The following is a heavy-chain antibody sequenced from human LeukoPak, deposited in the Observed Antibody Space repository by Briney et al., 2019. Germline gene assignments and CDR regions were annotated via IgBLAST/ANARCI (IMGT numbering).Heavy chain of an antibody. CDR2: ISGSGGST. V-gene: IGHV3-23*01. Sequence: PGGSLRLSCAASGFTFSSYAMSWVRQAPGKGLEWVSAISGSGGSTYYADSVKGRFTISRDNSKNTLYLQMNSLRAEDTAVYYCAKDGYSSGWSPGNWFDPWGQGTLVTVSS. CDR3: AKDGYSSGWSPGNWFDP. J-gene: IGHJ5*02. D-gene: IGHD6-19*01. CDR1: GFTFSSYA.